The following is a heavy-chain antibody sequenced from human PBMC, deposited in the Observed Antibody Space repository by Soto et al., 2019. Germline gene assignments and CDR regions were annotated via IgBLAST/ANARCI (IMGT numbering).Heavy chain of an antibody. D-gene: IGHD2-21*01. CDR3: ARLRIATNNYKWFDP. V-gene: IGHV4-31*03. J-gene: IGHJ5*02. CDR2: IYVTGAV. CDR1: GAALNSGNNN. Sequence: QVRLQESGPGLVKPSETLSLTCSVSGAALNSGNNNWSWIRQFPGKALEWIGHIYVTGAVDYNPSLRDRITISQDTSERQFSLNLRLVTAADTAVYYCARLRIATNNYKWFDPWGQGTLVTVSS.